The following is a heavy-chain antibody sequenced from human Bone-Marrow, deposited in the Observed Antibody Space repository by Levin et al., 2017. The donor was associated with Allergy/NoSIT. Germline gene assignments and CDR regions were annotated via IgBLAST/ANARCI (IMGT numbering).Heavy chain of an antibody. D-gene: IGHD6-13*01. V-gene: IGHV5-10-1*01. CDR3: ARHLQGGARNGYSSSWYLSFISWFDP. Sequence: RGESLKISCKGSGYSFTSYWISWVRRMPGKGLEWMGRIDPSDSYTNYSPSFQGHVTISADKSISTAYLQWSSLKASDTAMYYCARHLQGGARNGYSSSWYLSFISWFDPWGQGTLVTVSS. CDR1: GYSFTSYW. CDR2: IDPSDSYT. J-gene: IGHJ5*02.